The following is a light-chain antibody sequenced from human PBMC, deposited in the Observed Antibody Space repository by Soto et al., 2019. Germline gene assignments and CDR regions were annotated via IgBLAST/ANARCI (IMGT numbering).Light chain of an antibody. CDR2: DAS. CDR1: QSISSY. CDR3: QQSYSSPPIS. V-gene: IGKV1-39*01. Sequence: DIQMTQSPSSLSASLGDRITITCRASQSISSYLNWYQQKPGKAPKLLIYDASSLQSGVPSRFSGSGSGTHFTLTITSLQPEDFATYYCQQSYSSPPISFGRGTRLDIK. J-gene: IGKJ5*01.